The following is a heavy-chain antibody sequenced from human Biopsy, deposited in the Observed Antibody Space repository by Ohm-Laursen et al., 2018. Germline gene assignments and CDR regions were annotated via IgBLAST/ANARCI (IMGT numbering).Heavy chain of an antibody. CDR2: INPSGGT. D-gene: IGHD1-14*01. J-gene: IGHJ6*02. CDR3: ASVAGPRTDYYCSNMDV. V-gene: IGHV4-34*01. Sequence: SETLSLTCTVSGGSISSYYWSWLRQSPGMGLEWIGEINPSGGTNYNPSLAGRVSISLDTSKIHLALKLSSVTAADTAVYYCASVAGPRTDYYCSNMDVWGRGTTVTVSS. CDR1: GGSISSYY.